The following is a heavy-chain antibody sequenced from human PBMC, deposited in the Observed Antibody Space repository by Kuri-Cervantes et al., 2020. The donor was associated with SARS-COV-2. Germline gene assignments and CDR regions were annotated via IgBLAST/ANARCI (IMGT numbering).Heavy chain of an antibody. V-gene: IGHV3-33*06. CDR1: GFTYNNYG. D-gene: IGHD1-1*01. J-gene: IGHJ4*02. CDR3: AKVRAPCDQLILSSPLDY. Sequence: GESLKISCAASGFTYNNYGMHWVRQAPGKGLEWVAVIWYDGRNKYYADSVKGRFTISRDNSKNALYLQMNSLRVEDTAVYYCAKVRAPCDQLILSSPLDYWGQGTLVTVSS. CDR2: IWYDGRNK.